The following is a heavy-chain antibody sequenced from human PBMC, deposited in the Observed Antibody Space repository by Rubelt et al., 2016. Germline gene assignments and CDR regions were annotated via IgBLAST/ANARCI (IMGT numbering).Heavy chain of an antibody. CDR1: GGTFSSYA. D-gene: IGHD6-19*01. V-gene: IGHV1-69*04. J-gene: IGHJ4*02. CDR3: ASLQYSSGWYSDY. CDR2: IIPILGIA. Sequence: QVQLVQSGAEVKKPGSSVTVSCKASGGTFSSYAISLVRQAPGQGLEWMGRIIPILGIANYEQKCQGRVTITADKSTSTAYMERSRLRSEDTAVHYCASLQYSSGWYSDYWGQGTLVTVSS.